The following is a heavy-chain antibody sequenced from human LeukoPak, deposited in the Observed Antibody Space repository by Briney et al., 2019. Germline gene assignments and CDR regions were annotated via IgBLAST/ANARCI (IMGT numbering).Heavy chain of an antibody. Sequence: QTLSLTCAISGDSVSSNSAAWNWIRQSPSKGLEWLGRTYYRSKWYNDYAVSVKSRITINADTSKNQFSPQLNSVSPEDTAVYYCARDEQWVVYFESWGQGTLVTVSS. CDR1: GDSVSSNSAA. V-gene: IGHV6-1*01. J-gene: IGHJ4*02. CDR2: TYYRSKWYN. CDR3: ARDEQWVVYFES. D-gene: IGHD6-19*01.